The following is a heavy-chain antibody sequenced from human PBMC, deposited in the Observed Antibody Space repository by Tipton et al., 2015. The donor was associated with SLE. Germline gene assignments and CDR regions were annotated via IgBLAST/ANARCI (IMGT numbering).Heavy chain of an antibody. V-gene: IGHV4-59*11. CDR3: ARDRGSGQLEP. D-gene: IGHD6-6*01. CDR1: GGSISSHY. Sequence: GLVKPSETLSLTCTVSGGSISSHYWSWIRQPPGKGLEWIGYIYYSGSTNYNPSLKSRVTISVDTSKNQFSLKLSSVTAADTAVYYCARDRGSGQLEPWGQGTTVTVSS. J-gene: IGHJ6*02. CDR2: IYYSGST.